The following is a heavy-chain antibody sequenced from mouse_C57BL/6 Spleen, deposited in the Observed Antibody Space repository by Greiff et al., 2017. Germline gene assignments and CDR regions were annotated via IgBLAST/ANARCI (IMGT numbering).Heavy chain of an antibody. Sequence: EVQLVESGGGLVKPGGSLKLSCAASGFTFSSYAMSWVRQTPEKRLEWVATISDGGSYTYYPDNVKGRFTISRDNAKNNLYLQMSHLKSEDTAMYYCARANSNYEAWFAYWGQGTLVTVSA. CDR2: ISDGGSYT. D-gene: IGHD2-5*01. CDR1: GFTFSSYA. CDR3: ARANSNYEAWFAY. V-gene: IGHV5-4*01. J-gene: IGHJ3*01.